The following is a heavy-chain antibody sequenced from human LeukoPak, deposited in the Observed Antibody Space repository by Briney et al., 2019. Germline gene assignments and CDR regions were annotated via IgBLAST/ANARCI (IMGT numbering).Heavy chain of an antibody. CDR1: GFIFDDYA. D-gene: IGHD3-22*01. Sequence: PGGSLRLSCAASGFIFDDYAMHWVRQAPGKGLEWVSLISWDGGSTYYADSVKGRFTISRDNSENFLYLQMNSLRAEDTALYYCAKDIGSGIVVVNYYFDYWGQGTLVTASS. CDR2: ISWDGGST. J-gene: IGHJ4*02. CDR3: AKDIGSGIVVVNYYFDY. V-gene: IGHV3-43D*04.